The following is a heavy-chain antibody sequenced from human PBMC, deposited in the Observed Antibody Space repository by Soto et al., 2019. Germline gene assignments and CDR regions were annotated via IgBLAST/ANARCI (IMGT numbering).Heavy chain of an antibody. CDR1: GFTFSSYW. CDR3: ARDSGGWNGRYYYYYMDV. Sequence: GGSLRLSCAASGFTFSSYWMSWVCQAPGKGLEWVANIKQDGSEKYYVDSVKGRFTISRDNAKNSLYLQMNSLRAEDTAVYYCARDSGGWNGRYYYYYMDVWGKGTTVTVSS. V-gene: IGHV3-7*01. J-gene: IGHJ6*03. D-gene: IGHD1-1*01. CDR2: IKQDGSEK.